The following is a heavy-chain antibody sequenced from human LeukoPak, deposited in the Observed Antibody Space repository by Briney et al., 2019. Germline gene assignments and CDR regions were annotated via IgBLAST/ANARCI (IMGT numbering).Heavy chain of an antibody. Sequence: PGGSLRLFCSFSGLTFSTLPTLWVRHARGKAREYFSAISRNGDTTYYADSVKGRYTIYRDNSKHTLYLQMSSLSPQDTAVYYCVKALTDDAFDIWGQGTMVSVSS. CDR1: GLTFSTLP. CDR3: VKALTDDAFDI. J-gene: IGHJ3*02. V-gene: IGHV3-64D*06. CDR2: ISRNGDTT.